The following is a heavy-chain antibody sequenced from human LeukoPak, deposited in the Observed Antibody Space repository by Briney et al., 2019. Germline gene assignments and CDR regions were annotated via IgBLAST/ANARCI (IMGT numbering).Heavy chain of an antibody. D-gene: IGHD1-26*01. CDR2: INSDGSVT. J-gene: IGHJ4*02. CDR1: GFTFTNYW. CDR3: ARDRGALDY. V-gene: IGHV3-74*01. Sequence: PGGSLRLSGAASGFTFTNYWMHWVRQAPGEGLVWVSRINSDGSVTRYADSVKGRFTISRDNAKNTVFLQMNSLRTEDTAVYYCARDRGALDYWGQGTLVTVSS.